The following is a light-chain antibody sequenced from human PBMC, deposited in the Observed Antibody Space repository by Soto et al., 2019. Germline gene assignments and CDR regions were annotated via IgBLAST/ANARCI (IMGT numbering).Light chain of an antibody. J-gene: IGKJ1*01. Sequence: IQMTQSPSSLSASVGDRVTITCRASQYIRTYLNWYQQKPGKAPKVLIYGVSNLQGGVPSRFNGSGSGTDFTLTISDLQPDDFATYYCEQSYSERSFGQGTKVEV. CDR1: QYIRTY. V-gene: IGKV1-39*01. CDR3: EQSYSERS. CDR2: GVS.